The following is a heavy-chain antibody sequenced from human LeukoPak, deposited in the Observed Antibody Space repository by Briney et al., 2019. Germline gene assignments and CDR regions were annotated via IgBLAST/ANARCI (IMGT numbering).Heavy chain of an antibody. CDR3: AKWVDYDILTGYYDPDY. J-gene: IGHJ4*02. Sequence: PGGSLRLSCAASGFTVTNYAMYWVRQAPVKGLEWVSAISGRDDSTYYADSVKGRFTISRDTSKNTLFLQMNSLRAEDTAVYYCAKWVDYDILTGYYDPDYWGQGTLVTVSS. CDR2: ISGRDDST. CDR1: GFTVTNYA. V-gene: IGHV3-23*01. D-gene: IGHD3-9*01.